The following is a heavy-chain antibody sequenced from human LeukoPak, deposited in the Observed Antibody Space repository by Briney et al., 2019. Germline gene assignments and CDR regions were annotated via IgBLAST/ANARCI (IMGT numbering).Heavy chain of an antibody. CDR1: GFTFSSYD. CDR2: IGTAGDT. J-gene: IGHJ4*02. CDR3: ARVGKNGWDSDH. V-gene: IGHV3-13*01. Sequence: GGSLRLSCAASGFTFSSYDMHWVRQATGKGLEWVSAIGTAGDTYYPGSVKGRFTTSRENAKNSLYLQMNSLRAGDTAVYYCARVGKNGWDSDHWGQGTLVTVSS. D-gene: IGHD6-19*01.